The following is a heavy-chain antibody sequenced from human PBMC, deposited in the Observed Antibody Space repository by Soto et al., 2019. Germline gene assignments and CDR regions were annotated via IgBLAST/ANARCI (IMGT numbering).Heavy chain of an antibody. CDR1: GFTFSSYW. J-gene: IGHJ6*02. D-gene: IGHD4-17*01. CDR2: INSDGSST. Sequence: PGGSLRLSCAASGFTFSSYWMHWVRQAPGKGLVWVSRINSDGSSTSYADSVKGRFTISRDNAKNTLYLQMNSLRAEDTAVYYCARDFIYGDYEMQGGMDVWGQGTTVTVSS. CDR3: ARDFIYGDYEMQGGMDV. V-gene: IGHV3-74*01.